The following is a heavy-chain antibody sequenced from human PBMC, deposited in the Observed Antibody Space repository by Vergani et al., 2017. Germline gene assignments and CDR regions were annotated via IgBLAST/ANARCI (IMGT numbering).Heavy chain of an antibody. Sequence: VLLVESGGDLVQPGGSLRLSCAASGFTFSDYYMSWIRQAPGKGLEWVSYISSSGSTIYYADSVKGRFTISRDNAKNSLYLQMNSLKIEDTALYFCTAEKEVAFYYSYYHMDVWGKGTTVTVSS. CDR3: TAEKEVAFYYSYYHMDV. CDR1: GFTFSDYY. V-gene: IGHV3-11*01. J-gene: IGHJ6*03. CDR2: ISSSGSTI. D-gene: IGHD2-21*01.